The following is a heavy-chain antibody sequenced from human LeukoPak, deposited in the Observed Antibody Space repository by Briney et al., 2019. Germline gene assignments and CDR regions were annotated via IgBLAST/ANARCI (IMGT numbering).Heavy chain of an antibody. J-gene: IGHJ4*02. D-gene: IGHD2-2*01. CDR3: AKRSTSIKHLDY. CDR2: ISGSGGST. Sequence: GGSLRLSCAASGFSFSSYAMSWVRQAPGKGLEWVSAISGSGGSTYYADSVKGRFTISRDNSKNTLYLQMNSLRAEDTAVYYCAKRSTSIKHLDYWGQGTLVTVSS. CDR1: GFSFSSYA. V-gene: IGHV3-23*01.